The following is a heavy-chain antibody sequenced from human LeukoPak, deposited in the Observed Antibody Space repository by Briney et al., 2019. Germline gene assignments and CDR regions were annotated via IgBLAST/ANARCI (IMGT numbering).Heavy chain of an antibody. Sequence: GGSLRLSCAASGFTFSSYSMNWVRQAPGKGLEWVSYISSSSSTIYYADSVKGRFTISRDNAKNSLYLQMNSLRDEDTAVYYCVYGSGSYWRWFDPWGQGALVTVSS. CDR2: ISSSSSTI. CDR1: GFTFSSYS. CDR3: VYGSGSYWRWFDP. D-gene: IGHD3-10*01. J-gene: IGHJ5*02. V-gene: IGHV3-48*02.